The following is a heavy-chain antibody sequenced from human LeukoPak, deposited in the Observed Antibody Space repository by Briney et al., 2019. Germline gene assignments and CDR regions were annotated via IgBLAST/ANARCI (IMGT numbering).Heavy chain of an antibody. CDR1: GGSISSYY. J-gene: IGHJ4*02. D-gene: IGHD3-22*01. CDR2: SYPSGST. CDR3: ASAGISSDYTGFDN. Sequence: PSETLSLTCTVSGGSISSYYCNWIRQPAGKGLEWIGRSYPSGSTKYNPSLKSRVTISVDKSKNQFSLKLSSVTAADTAVYYCASAGISSDYTGFDNWGQGTLVTVSS. V-gene: IGHV4-4*07.